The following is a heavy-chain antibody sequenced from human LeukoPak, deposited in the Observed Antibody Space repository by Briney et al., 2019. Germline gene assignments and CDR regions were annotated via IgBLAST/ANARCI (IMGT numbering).Heavy chain of an antibody. CDR3: ARDVGYFRFDY. J-gene: IGHJ4*02. Sequence: PGGSLRLSCAASEFDFSSHAMTWVRQAPGKGLEWVSAISISGSKTYYADSVKGRFTISRDNSKNTLYLQMNSLRAEDTAVYYCARDVGYFRFDYWGQGTLVTVSS. V-gene: IGHV3-23*01. CDR1: EFDFSSHA. CDR2: ISISGSKT. D-gene: IGHD5-18*01.